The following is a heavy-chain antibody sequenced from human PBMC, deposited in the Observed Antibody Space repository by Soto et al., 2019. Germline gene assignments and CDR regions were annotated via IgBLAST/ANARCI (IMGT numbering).Heavy chain of an antibody. CDR3: ARRKERSGPNYFDV. Sequence: ASVKVSCKASGDTLIKYDINWVRQATGQGLEWMGWMNPSNGNAGYAQNFRGRVTMTSNTSITTAYMELSGLRYEDTAVYYCARRKERSGPNYFDVWGQGTLVTVSS. CDR2: MNPSNGNA. D-gene: IGHD6-25*01. J-gene: IGHJ4*02. CDR1: GDTLIKYD. V-gene: IGHV1-8*01.